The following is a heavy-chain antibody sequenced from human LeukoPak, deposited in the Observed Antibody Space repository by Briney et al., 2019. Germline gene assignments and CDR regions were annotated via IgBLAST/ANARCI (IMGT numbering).Heavy chain of an antibody. V-gene: IGHV3-30*18. D-gene: IGHD3-10*01. CDR1: GFTFRNYA. J-gene: IGHJ4*02. CDR3: AKDEPGSYSPSDY. CDR2: ISYDGNDK. Sequence: GGSLRLSCAASGFTFRNYAMHRVRQAPGKGLEWVAFISYDGNDKYYADSVKGRFTISRDNSKNTLYLQMNSLRAEDTAVYYCAKDEPGSYSPSDYWGQGTLVTVSS.